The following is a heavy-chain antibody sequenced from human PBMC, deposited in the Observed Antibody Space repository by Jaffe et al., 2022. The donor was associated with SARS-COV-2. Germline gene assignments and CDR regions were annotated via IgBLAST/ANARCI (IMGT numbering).Heavy chain of an antibody. V-gene: IGHV3-48*04. CDR1: GFTFSTYS. CDR3: ARGSKLPDSYYWYMDV. J-gene: IGHJ6*03. Sequence: EVQLAESGGGLVQPGGSLRLSCAASGFTFSTYSLNWVRQAPGKGLEWVSYIGSSGSIYYADSVKGRFTISRDNAKNSLFLQMSDLRVEDTGAYYCARGSKLPDSYYWYMDVWGKGATVTVSS. CDR2: IGSSGSI.